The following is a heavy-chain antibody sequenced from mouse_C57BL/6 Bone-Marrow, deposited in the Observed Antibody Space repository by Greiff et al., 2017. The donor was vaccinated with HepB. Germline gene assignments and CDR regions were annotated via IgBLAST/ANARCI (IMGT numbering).Heavy chain of an antibody. D-gene: IGHD3-2*02. CDR3: ARWGLRLRYYFDY. Sequence: VQLQQSGPELVKPGASVKISCKASGYAFSSSWMNWVKQRPGKGLEWIGRIYPGDGDTNYNGKFKGKATLTADKSSSTAYMQLSSLTSEDSAVYFCARWGLRLRYYFDYWGQGTTLTVSS. V-gene: IGHV1-82*01. CDR2: IYPGDGDT. J-gene: IGHJ2*01. CDR1: GYAFSSSW.